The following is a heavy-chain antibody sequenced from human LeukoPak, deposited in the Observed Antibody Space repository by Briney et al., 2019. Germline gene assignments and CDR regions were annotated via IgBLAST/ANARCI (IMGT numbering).Heavy chain of an antibody. CDR1: GGTFSSYA. J-gene: IGHJ6*04. Sequence: GASVKVSCKASGGTFSSYAISWVRQAPGQGLEWMGGIIPIFGTANYAQRFQGRVTITRDTSARTAFMELSSLRSEDTALYYCAREQGILTGYGMDVWGKGTTVTVSS. D-gene: IGHD3-9*01. CDR2: IIPIFGTA. V-gene: IGHV1-69*05. CDR3: AREQGILTGYGMDV.